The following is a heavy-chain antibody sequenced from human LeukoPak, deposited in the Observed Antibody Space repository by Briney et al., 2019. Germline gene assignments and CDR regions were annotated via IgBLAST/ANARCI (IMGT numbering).Heavy chain of an antibody. CDR3: AKGGTTIFGVVSDYYYYGMDV. J-gene: IGHJ6*02. D-gene: IGHD3-3*01. Sequence: GGSLRLSCAASGFTFNNNAMSWVRQAPGKGLEWVSAISGSGGSTYYADSVKGRFTISRDNSKNTLYLQMNSLRAEDTAVYYCAKGGTTIFGVVSDYYYYGMDVWGQGTTVTVSS. V-gene: IGHV3-23*01. CDR2: ISGSGGST. CDR1: GFTFNNNA.